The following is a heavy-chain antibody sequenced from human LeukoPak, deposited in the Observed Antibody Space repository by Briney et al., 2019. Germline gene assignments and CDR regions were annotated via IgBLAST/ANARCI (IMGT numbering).Heavy chain of an antibody. D-gene: IGHD6-6*01. CDR3: ARQEGASSTSFYGMDV. CDR2: IYYSGST. J-gene: IGHJ6*02. Sequence: PSETLSLTCTVSGGSISRSSYFWGWIRQPPGKGLEWIGSIYYSGSTYYNPSLKSRVTISVDTSKNQFSLTLSSVTAADTAIYYCARQEGASSTSFYGMDVWGQGTTVTVSS. CDR1: GGSISRSSYF. V-gene: IGHV4-39*01.